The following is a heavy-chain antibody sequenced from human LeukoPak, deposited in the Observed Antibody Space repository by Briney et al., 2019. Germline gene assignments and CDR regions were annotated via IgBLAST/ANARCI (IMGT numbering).Heavy chain of an antibody. CDR2: INPNNDDT. CDR1: GYTFTDYY. CDR3: ARRGSGYGYDY. J-gene: IGHJ4*02. D-gene: IGHD5-18*01. Sequence: ASVKVSCKASGYTFTDYYMHWVRQAPGQGLEWMGCINPNNDDTNYAQKFQGRVTMTRDTSISTAYMELSSLTSDDTAVYYCARRGSGYGYDYWGQGTLVTVSS. V-gene: IGHV1-2*02.